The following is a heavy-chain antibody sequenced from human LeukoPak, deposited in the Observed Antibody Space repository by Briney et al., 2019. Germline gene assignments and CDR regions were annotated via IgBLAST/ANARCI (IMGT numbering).Heavy chain of an antibody. CDR3: ARDPPLDHHIDV. J-gene: IGHJ6*03. CDR2: IYYSGST. CDR1: GDSINKSPYY. D-gene: IGHD3-3*01. Sequence: SETLSLTCNVSGDSINKSPYYWAWVRQPPGKGLEWIAAIYYSGSTYYNPSLKGRVTISVDTSTNQFFLSLTSVTAADTAVYFCARDPPLDHHIDVWGKGTTVTVSS. V-gene: IGHV4-39*07.